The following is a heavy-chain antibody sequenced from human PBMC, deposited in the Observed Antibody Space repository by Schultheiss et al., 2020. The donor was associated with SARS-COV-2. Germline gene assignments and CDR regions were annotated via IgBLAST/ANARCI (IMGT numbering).Heavy chain of an antibody. CDR3: NLPPQGSGSYYAVFDFIGSGHHYDMDV. D-gene: IGHD3-10*01. Sequence: GGSLRLSCAASGFSFSGSAIHWVRQASGKGLEWVGRIRTKAKSYATTYAASVEGRFTISRDDSKNTAYLQMNSLKTEDTAVYYCNLPPQGSGSYYAVFDFIGSGHHYDMDVWGQGTTVTVSS. CDR2: IRTKAKSYAT. V-gene: IGHV3-73*01. CDR1: GFSFSGSA. J-gene: IGHJ6*02.